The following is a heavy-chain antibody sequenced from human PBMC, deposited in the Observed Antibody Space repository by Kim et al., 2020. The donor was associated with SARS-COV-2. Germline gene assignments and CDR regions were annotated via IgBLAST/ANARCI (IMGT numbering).Heavy chain of an antibody. CDR2: ITCDGGSI. J-gene: IGHJ1*01. CDR3: AKGTKSLYCTNGVCSVEYLQH. D-gene: IGHD2-8*01. CDR1: GFTFDDYS. Sequence: GGSLRLSCAASGFTFDDYSMHWVRQAPGKGLEWVSGITCDGGSIVYADSVKGRFTISRDNAKNSLYLQLNSLRAEDTALYYCAKGTKSLYCTNGVCSVEYLQHWGQGTLVTLSS. V-gene: IGHV3-9*01.